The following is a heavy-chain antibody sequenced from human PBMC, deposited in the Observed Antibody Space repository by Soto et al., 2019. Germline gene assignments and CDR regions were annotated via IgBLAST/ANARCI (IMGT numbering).Heavy chain of an antibody. CDR3: ARDRSVANPRNYYYYGMDV. D-gene: IGHD2-15*01. CDR1: GFTFSNYG. CDR2: IYSDGST. Sequence: GGSLRLSCAASGFTFSNYGVHWVRQAPGKGLEWVSVIYSDGSTYYADSVKGRSTISRDNSKNTLYLQMNSLRAEDTAVYYCARDRSVANPRNYYYYGMDVWGQGTTVTVSS. V-gene: IGHV3-53*01. J-gene: IGHJ6*02.